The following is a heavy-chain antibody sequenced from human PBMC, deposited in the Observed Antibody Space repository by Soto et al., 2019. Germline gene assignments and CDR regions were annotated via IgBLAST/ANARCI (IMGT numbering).Heavy chain of an antibody. V-gene: IGHV4-39*01. D-gene: IGHD3-22*01. Sequence: SSETLSLTCTVSGGSISSSRYSWGWIRQPPGKGLEWIGSIYYSGSTYYNPSLKSRVTISVDTSKNQFSLKLSSVTAADTAVYYCARRGHYYDSLNWFDPWGQGTLVTVSS. CDR1: GGSISSSRYS. CDR3: ARRGHYYDSLNWFDP. J-gene: IGHJ5*02. CDR2: IYYSGST.